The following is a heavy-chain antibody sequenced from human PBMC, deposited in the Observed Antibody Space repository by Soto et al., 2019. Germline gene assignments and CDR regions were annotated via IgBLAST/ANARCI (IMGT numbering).Heavy chain of an antibody. CDR3: AHRGYSYGKGFDY. D-gene: IGHD5-18*01. V-gene: IGHV2-5*02. CDR1: GFSLSTSGVG. Sequence: QITLKESGPSLVKPTQTLTLTCTFSGFSLSTSGVGVGWIRQPPGKALEWLALIFWDDDNLYSPSLKSRPTVTKDTAKNPEVLTMTNMDPVDTATYYCAHRGYSYGKGFDYGGQGTLVNVSS. CDR2: IFWDDDN. J-gene: IGHJ4*02.